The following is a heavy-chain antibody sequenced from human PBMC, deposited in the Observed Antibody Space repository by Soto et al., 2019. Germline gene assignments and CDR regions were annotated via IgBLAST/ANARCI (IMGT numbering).Heavy chain of an antibody. Sequence: QVQLVQSGAEVRKPGSSVTVSCKASGGTFSNYAISWVRQAPGQGLEWMGGIIPIVGTGSYAQKCQGRVTITADKPTTTAYMELSSLRFEDTAVYYCARVVILVPTASTHYYYHMDVWGPGTTVTVSS. J-gene: IGHJ6*02. V-gene: IGHV1-69*06. CDR2: IIPIVGTG. CDR1: GGTFSNYA. D-gene: IGHD2-2*01. CDR3: ARVVILVPTASTHYYYHMDV.